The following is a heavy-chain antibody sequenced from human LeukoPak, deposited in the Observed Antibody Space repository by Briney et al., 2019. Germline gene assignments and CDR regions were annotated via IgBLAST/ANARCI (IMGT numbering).Heavy chain of an antibody. CDR3: AKAPTREMYYDFWSGYSNWFDP. J-gene: IGHJ5*02. CDR2: ISGSGGST. D-gene: IGHD3-3*01. Sequence: GGSLRLSCAASGFTFSSYAMSWVRQAPGKGLEWVSAISGSGGSTYYADSVKGRFTISRDNSKNTLYLQMNSLRAEDTAVYYCAKAPTREMYYDFWSGYSNWFDPWSQGTLVTVSS. V-gene: IGHV3-23*01. CDR1: GFTFSSYA.